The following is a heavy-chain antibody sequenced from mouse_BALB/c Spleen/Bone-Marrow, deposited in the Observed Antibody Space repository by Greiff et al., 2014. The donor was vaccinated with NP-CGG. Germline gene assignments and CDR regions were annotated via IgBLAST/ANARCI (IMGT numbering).Heavy chain of an antibody. CDR2: INPSSGYT. J-gene: IGHJ2*01. CDR3: AGRRDDFDY. V-gene: IGHV1-4*01. Sequence: QVQLQQSGAELAKPGASVKMSCKASGYTFTSYTMHWVKQRPGQGLEWIGYINPSSGYTNYNQKFKDKATLTADKSSSTAYMQLTSLASEDYAGYRCAGRRDDFDYWGQGTTLTVSS. CDR1: GYTFTSYT.